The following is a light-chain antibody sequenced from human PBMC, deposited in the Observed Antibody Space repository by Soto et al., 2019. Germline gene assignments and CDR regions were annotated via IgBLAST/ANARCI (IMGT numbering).Light chain of an antibody. V-gene: IGLV1-40*01. J-gene: IGLJ2*01. Sequence: QSVLTQPPSVSGAPGQRVTISCTGSSSNIGAGYDVHWYQQLPGTAPKLLIYGNNNWPSGVPDRFSGSKSGTSASLAITGLQAEDEADYYCQSYDSSLSDVVFGGGTKLTVL. CDR2: GNN. CDR1: SSNIGAGYD. CDR3: QSYDSSLSDVV.